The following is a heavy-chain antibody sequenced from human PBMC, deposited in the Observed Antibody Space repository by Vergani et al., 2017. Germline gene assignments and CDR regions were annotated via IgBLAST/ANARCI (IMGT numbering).Heavy chain of an antibody. V-gene: IGHV3-21*01. Sequence: EVQLVESGGGLVKPGGSLRLSCAASGFTFSSYSMNWVRQAPGKGLEWVSSISSSSSYIYYADSVKGRFTISRDNAKNSLYLQMNSLRAEDKAVYYCARETTTVTTFGYWGQGTLVTVSS. CDR3: ARETTTVTTFGY. J-gene: IGHJ4*02. D-gene: IGHD4-17*01. CDR2: ISSSSSYI. CDR1: GFTFSSYS.